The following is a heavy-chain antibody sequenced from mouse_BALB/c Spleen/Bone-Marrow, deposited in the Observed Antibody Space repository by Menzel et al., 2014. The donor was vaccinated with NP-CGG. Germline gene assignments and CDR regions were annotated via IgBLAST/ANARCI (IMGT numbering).Heavy chain of an antibody. CDR2: IRNEAYGYTT. Sequence: EVQLVESGGGLVQPGGSLRLSCTTSGFTFTDYYMSWVRQPPGKALEWLAFIRNEAYGYTTEYSASVRGRFTISRDNSQSILYLQMNTLRAEDSATYYCARFPMDYWGQGTSVTVSS. J-gene: IGHJ4*01. CDR1: GFTFTDYY. V-gene: IGHV7-3*02. CDR3: ARFPMDY.